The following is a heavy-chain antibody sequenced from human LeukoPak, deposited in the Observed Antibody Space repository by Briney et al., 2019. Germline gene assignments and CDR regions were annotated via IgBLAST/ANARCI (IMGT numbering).Heavy chain of an antibody. CDR2: IRDKANSYTT. CDR1: GFTFSDHY. J-gene: IGHJ4*02. CDR3: AKESGYSGYGEFDY. Sequence: GGSLRLSCAASGFTFSDHYLDWVRQAPGKGLEWIGRIRDKANSYTTEYAASVKGRFTISRDDSKNSLYLQMNSLKAEDTAVYYCAKESGYSGYGEFDYWGQGTLVTVSS. D-gene: IGHD5-12*01. V-gene: IGHV3-72*01.